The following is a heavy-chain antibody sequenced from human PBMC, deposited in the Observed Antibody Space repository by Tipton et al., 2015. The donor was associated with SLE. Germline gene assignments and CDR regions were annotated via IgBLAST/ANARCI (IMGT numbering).Heavy chain of an antibody. CDR1: GGSFSGYY. J-gene: IGHJ4*02. CDR3: ARGTGGGNSTWYDFFDY. V-gene: IGHV4-34*01. CDR2: INDSGST. D-gene: IGHD6-13*01. Sequence: LRLSCAVYGGSFSGYYWNWIRQPPGKGLEWIGEINDSGSTNYIPSLKSRVTISVDTSKNQFSLKLSSVTAADTAVYYCARGTGGGNSTWYDFFDYWGQGTLVTVSS.